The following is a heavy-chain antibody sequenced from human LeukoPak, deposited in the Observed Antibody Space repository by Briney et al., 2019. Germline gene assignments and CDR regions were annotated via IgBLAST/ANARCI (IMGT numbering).Heavy chain of an antibody. CDR1: GGTFSSYA. CDR2: IIPIFGTA. J-gene: IGHJ3*02. CDR3: ARDWDVYSSSSAAFDI. V-gene: IGHV1-69*13. D-gene: IGHD6-6*01. Sequence: SVKDSCKASGGTFSSYAISWVRQAPGQGLEWMGGIIPIFGTANYAQKFQGRVTITADESTSTAYMELSSLRSEDTAVYYCARDWDVYSSSSAAFDIWGQGTMVTVSS.